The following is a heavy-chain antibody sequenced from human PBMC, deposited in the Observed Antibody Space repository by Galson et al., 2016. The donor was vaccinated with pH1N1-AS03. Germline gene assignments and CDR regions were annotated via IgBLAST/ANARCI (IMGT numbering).Heavy chain of an antibody. J-gene: IGHJ3*02. D-gene: IGHD2-15*01. CDR1: GYTFSTYG. CDR2: ISGYDDDT. Sequence: SVKVSCKASGYTFSTYGVSWVRQAPGQGLEWMGWISGYDDDTNYAQNVAGRVTMTTDKSTSTVYMELRSLRSDDTAVYYCARDRGFRPDTFEIWGQGTWVNVSS. CDR3: ARDRGFRPDTFEI. V-gene: IGHV1-18*04.